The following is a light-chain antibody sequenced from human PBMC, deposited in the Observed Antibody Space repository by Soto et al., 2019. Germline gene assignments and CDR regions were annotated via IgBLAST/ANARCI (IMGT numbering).Light chain of an antibody. CDR3: QQYNNWPPGVT. CDR2: YTS. CDR1: RTVSTN. J-gene: IGKJ3*01. Sequence: DIVMTQSPATLSVSPGERVTLSCRASRTVSTNLAWYQQKPGQAPRLLIYYTSTRATGIPARFSGSGSDKEFTLTISSLQSEDSAVYYCQQYNNWPPGVTFGPGTKVEIK. V-gene: IGKV3-15*01.